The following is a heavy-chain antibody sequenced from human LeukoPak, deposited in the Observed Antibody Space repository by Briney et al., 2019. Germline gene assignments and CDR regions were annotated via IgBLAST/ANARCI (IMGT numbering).Heavy chain of an antibody. CDR3: ARGRPTPGTDY. CDR1: GFTFSSFW. V-gene: IGHV3-7*04. CDR2: IKEDGSVT. D-gene: IGHD6-13*01. Sequence: PGRSLILSCVGSGFTFSSFWMNWVRQVPGKGLEWLANIKEDGSVTTHVESVKGRFTTSRDNAENILYLQMNSLRVEDTGIYYCARGRPTPGTDYWGQGILVTVSS. J-gene: IGHJ4*02.